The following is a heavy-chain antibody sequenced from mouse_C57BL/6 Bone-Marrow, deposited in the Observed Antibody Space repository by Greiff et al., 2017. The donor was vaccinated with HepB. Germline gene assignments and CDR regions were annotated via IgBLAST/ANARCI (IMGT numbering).Heavy chain of an antibody. CDR2: IYIGNGYT. CDR3: ARKYLKRRRYFDV. J-gene: IGHJ1*03. V-gene: IGHV1-58*01. D-gene: IGHD5-1*01. Sequence: VQLKESGAELVRPGSSVKMSCKTSGYTFTSYGINWVKQRPGQGLEWIGYIYIGNGYTEYNEKFKGKATLTSDTSSSTAYMQLSSLTSEDSAIYFCARKYLKRRRYFDVWGTGTTVTVSS. CDR1: GYTFTSYG.